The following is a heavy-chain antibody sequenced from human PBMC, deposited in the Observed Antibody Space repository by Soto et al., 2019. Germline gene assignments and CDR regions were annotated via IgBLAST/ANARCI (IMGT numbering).Heavy chain of an antibody. J-gene: IGHJ4*02. Sequence: ASVKVSCKASGYTFTSYAMHWVRQAPGQRLEWMGWINAGNGNTKYSQKFQGRVTITRDTSASTAYMELSSLRSEDTAVYYCARDPEENSSGWYYFDYWGQGTLVTVSS. CDR1: GYTFTSYA. D-gene: IGHD6-19*01. CDR2: INAGNGNT. V-gene: IGHV1-3*01. CDR3: ARDPEENSSGWYYFDY.